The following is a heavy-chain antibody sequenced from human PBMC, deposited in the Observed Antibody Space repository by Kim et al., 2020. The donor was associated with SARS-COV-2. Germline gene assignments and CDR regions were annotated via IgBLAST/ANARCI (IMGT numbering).Heavy chain of an antibody. J-gene: IGHJ5*02. D-gene: IGHD6-13*01. CDR2: IYYSGST. CDR3: ARGRSSNTT. Sequence: SETLSLTCTVSGGSISSYYWSWIRQPPGKGLEWIGYIYYSGSTNYNPSLKSRVTISVDTSKNQFSLKLSSVTAADTAVYYCARGRSSNTTWGQGTLVT. CDR1: GGSISSYY. V-gene: IGHV4-59*01.